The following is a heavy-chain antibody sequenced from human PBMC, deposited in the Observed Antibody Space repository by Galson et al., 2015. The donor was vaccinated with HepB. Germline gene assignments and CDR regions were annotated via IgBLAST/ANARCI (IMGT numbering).Heavy chain of an antibody. V-gene: IGHV3-30-3*01. J-gene: IGHJ4*02. Sequence: SLRLSCAASGFTFSSYAMHWVRQAPGKGLEWVAVISYDGSNNYYSDSVKGRFTISRDNSKNTLYLQMNSLRAEDTAVYYCARHTSNRELRGAFDYWGQGTLVTVSS. CDR1: GFTFSSYA. CDR3: ARHTSNRELRGAFDY. CDR2: ISYDGSNN. D-gene: IGHD1-14*01.